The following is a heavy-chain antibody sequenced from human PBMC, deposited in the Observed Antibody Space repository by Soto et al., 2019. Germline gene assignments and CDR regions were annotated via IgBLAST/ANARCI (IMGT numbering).Heavy chain of an antibody. Sequence: PGESLKISCKASGYIFIDYWIGWVRQMPGNGLEWMGIVYPRDSDTRYSPSFPGQVTISADRSTGTAFLQWRSLKASDTALYYCARPPLPGYSIHFNSWGQGTLVTVSS. CDR2: VYPRDSDT. J-gene: IGHJ4*02. CDR1: GYIFIDYW. CDR3: ARPPLPGYSIHFNS. D-gene: IGHD2-15*01. V-gene: IGHV5-51*01.